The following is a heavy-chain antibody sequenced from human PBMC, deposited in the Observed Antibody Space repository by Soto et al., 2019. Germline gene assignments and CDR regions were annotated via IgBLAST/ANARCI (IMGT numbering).Heavy chain of an antibody. CDR3: ARYKSNYYYGMDV. Sequence: QVQLQESGPGLVKPSETLSLTCTVSGGSISSYYWSWIRQPPGKGLEWIGYIYYSGITNYNPSLKSQVTISVDTSKNQFSLKLSSVTAADTAVYYCARYKSNYYYGMDVWGQGTTVTVSS. J-gene: IGHJ6*02. V-gene: IGHV4-59*01. D-gene: IGHD1-20*01. CDR2: IYYSGIT. CDR1: GGSISSYY.